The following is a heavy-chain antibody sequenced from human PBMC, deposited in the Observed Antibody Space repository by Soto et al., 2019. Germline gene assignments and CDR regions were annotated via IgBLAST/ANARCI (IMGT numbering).Heavy chain of an antibody. CDR1: GYTFTSYG. J-gene: IGHJ4*02. D-gene: IGHD3-10*01. V-gene: IGHV1-18*01. Sequence: QVQLVQSGAEVKKPGASVKVSCKASGYTFTSYGISWVRQAPGQGLEWMGWISAYNGNTNYAQKLQGRVTMTTDTXTXXAYMELRSLRSDDTAVYYCARDQGPYGSGSPGYDYWGQGTLVTVSS. CDR3: ARDQGPYGSGSPGYDY. CDR2: ISAYNGNT.